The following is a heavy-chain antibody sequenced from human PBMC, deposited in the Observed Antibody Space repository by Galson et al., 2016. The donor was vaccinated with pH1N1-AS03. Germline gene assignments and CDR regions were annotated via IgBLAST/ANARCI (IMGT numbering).Heavy chain of an antibody. Sequence: SVKVSCKASGYSLSNYAIHWLRQAPGRSPEWMGWIIAGDGNTKYSHNLQGRVTLTRDTSASTTSLELNSLRSEDTATYYCARWIPQTDMETWGQGTLVTVSA. CDR3: ARWIPQTDMET. V-gene: IGHV1-3*01. D-gene: IGHD2-15*01. CDR1: GYSLSNYA. CDR2: IIAGDGNT. J-gene: IGHJ4*02.